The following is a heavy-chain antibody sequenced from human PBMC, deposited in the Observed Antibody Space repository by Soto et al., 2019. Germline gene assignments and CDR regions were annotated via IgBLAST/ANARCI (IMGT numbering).Heavy chain of an antibody. CDR3: ARATTVTTYYYYYGMDV. J-gene: IGHJ6*02. V-gene: IGHV1-8*01. CDR1: GYTFTSYD. CDR2: MNPNSGNT. D-gene: IGHD4-17*01. Sequence: ASVKVSCKASGYTFTSYDINWVRQATGQGLEWMGWMNPNSGNTGYAQKFQGRVTMTRNTSISTAYMELSSLRSEDTAVYYCARATTVTTYYYYYGMDVWGQGTTVTVSS.